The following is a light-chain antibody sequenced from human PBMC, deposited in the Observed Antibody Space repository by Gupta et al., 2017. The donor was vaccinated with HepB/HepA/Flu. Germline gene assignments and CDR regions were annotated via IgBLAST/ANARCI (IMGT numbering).Light chain of an antibody. CDR3: QSYDISLSVI. CDR2: GND. J-gene: IGLJ2*01. Sequence: QSVLTQPPSVSGAPGQTVSISCTGSSSNIGAIYDVHWYQQVPGTAPKLLIYGNDNRPLGVPDRFSGSKSGTSASLAITGLQAEDEADYYCQSYDISLSVIFGGGTKLTVL. V-gene: IGLV1-40*01. CDR1: SSNIGAIYD.